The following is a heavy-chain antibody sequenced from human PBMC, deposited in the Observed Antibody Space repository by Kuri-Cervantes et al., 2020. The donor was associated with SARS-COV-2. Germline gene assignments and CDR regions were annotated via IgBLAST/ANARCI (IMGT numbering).Heavy chain of an antibody. Sequence: ASVKVSCKASGYTFTSYGISWVRQAPGQGLEWMGWISAYNGNTNYAQKLQGRVTMTTDTSTSTAYMELRSLRSDDTAVYYCARDWGQSRYDFWSGYALGYWGRGTLVTVSS. CDR1: GYTFTSYG. CDR3: ARDWGQSRYDFWSGYALGY. CDR2: ISAYNGNT. D-gene: IGHD3-3*01. J-gene: IGHJ4*02. V-gene: IGHV1-18*01.